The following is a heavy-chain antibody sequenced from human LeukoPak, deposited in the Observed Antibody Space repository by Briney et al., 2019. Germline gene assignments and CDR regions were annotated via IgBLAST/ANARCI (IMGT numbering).Heavy chain of an antibody. CDR2: IWGDGSNK. CDR3: ARDGYSSSWYLSGMDV. J-gene: IGHJ6*02. V-gene: IGHV3-33*01. CDR1: GFTFCSYG. Sequence: GGSLRLFCAACGFTFCSYGMHWVRQAPGKGRVGVADIWGDGSNKYYADSVKGRFTISRDNSKNTLYLQMNSLRAEDTAVYYCARDGYSSSWYLSGMDVWGQGTTVTVSS. D-gene: IGHD6-13*01.